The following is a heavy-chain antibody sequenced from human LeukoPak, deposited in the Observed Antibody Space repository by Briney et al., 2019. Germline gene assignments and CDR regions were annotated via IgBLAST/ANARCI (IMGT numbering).Heavy chain of an antibody. V-gene: IGHV1-69*06. CDR3: ARVVYGGNSYYFDY. D-gene: IGHD4-23*01. J-gene: IGHJ4*02. Sequence: ASVKVSCKASGGTFSSYAISWVRQAPGQGLEWMGGIIPIFGTANYAQKFQGRVTITADKSTSTAYMELNSLRSEDTAVYYCARVVYGGNSYYFDYWGQGTLVTVSS. CDR2: IIPIFGTA. CDR1: GGTFSSYA.